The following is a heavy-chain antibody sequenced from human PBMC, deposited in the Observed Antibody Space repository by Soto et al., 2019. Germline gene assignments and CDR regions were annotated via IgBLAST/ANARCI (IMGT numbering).Heavy chain of an antibody. CDR2: IFFSGDT. V-gene: IGHV4-31*03. CDR1: GGSVLSGAHY. CDR3: ARDKYGGRLDF. Sequence: SSETLSLTCTVSGGSVLSGAHYWTWIRQRPGKGLEWIGKIFFSGDTHYNPALKSRLFFSIDTANNQFSLKLTSVTPADTAIYYCARDKYGGRLDFWGPGTLVTVSS. J-gene: IGHJ4*02. D-gene: IGHD2-15*01.